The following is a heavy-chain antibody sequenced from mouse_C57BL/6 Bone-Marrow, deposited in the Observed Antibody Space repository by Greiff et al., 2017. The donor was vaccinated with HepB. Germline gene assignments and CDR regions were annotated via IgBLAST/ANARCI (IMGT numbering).Heavy chain of an antibody. J-gene: IGHJ1*03. D-gene: IGHD3-3*01. CDR1: YW. CDR2: ILPGSGST. CDR3: ARWGLGLRYWYFDV. V-gene: IGHV1-9*01. Sequence: YWIEWVKQRPGHGLEWIGEILPGSGSTNYNEKFKGKATFTADTSSNTAYMQLSSLTTEDSAIYYCARWGLGLRYWYFDVWGTGTTVTVSS.